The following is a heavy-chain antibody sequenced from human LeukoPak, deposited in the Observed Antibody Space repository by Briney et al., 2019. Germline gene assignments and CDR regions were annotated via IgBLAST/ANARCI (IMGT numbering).Heavy chain of an antibody. CDR2: ISYDGSNK. D-gene: IGHD4-23*01. CDR3: AKGKGNYYFDY. Sequence: GSLRLSCAASGFTFSSYAIHWVRQAPGKGLEWVAVISYDGSNKYYADSVKGRFTISRDDSKNTLYLQMNSLRAEDTAFYYCAKGKGNYYFDYWGQGTLVTVSS. V-gene: IGHV3-30*18. CDR1: GFTFSSYA. J-gene: IGHJ4*02.